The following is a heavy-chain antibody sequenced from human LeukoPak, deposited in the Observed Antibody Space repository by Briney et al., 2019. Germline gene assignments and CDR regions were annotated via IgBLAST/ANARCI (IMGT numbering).Heavy chain of an antibody. CDR1: GFTFSSYE. D-gene: IGHD6-13*01. Sequence: GGSLRLSCAASGFTFSSYEMNWVRQVPGKGLEWVSSISTSSSFIYYADSVKGRFTISRDNAKNSLYLQMNSLRAEDTAVYYCATDLSYTSSWSDYWGQGTLVTVSS. CDR3: ATDLSYTSSWSDY. CDR2: ISTSSSFI. V-gene: IGHV3-21*01. J-gene: IGHJ4*02.